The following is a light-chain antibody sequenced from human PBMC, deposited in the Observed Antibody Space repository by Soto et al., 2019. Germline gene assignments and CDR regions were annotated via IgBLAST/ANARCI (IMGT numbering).Light chain of an antibody. J-gene: IGKJ1*01. V-gene: IGKV1-5*01. CDR1: QSISSG. CDR2: DAS. CDR3: QQYNSYPWT. Sequence: DIPMTQSPTTLSASVGYRVTITCGASQSISSGLAWYQQKPGKAPKLLIYDASSLESGVPSRFSGSGSGTEFTLTISSLQPDDFATYYCQQYNSYPWTFGQGTKVEIK.